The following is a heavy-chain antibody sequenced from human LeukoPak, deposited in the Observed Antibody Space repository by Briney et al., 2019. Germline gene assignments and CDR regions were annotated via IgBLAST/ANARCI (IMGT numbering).Heavy chain of an antibody. D-gene: IGHD1-26*01. CDR3: ARDRVGASTR. Sequence: GGSLRLSCAASGFIISDFWMRWVRQAPGKGLEWVANINRGGTEKFSVDSVKGRFTISRDNAKNTLYLQMNSLRAEDTAVYYCARDRVGASTRWGQGTLVTVSS. V-gene: IGHV3-7*01. J-gene: IGHJ4*02. CDR1: GFIISDFW. CDR2: INRGGTEK.